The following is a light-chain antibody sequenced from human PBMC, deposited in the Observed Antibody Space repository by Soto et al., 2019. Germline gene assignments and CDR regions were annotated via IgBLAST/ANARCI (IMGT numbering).Light chain of an antibody. CDR2: EVN. Sequence: QSALTQPASVSGSPGQSITISCIGTSSDVGGYNYVSWYQQHPGKAPKLMIYEVNNRPSGVSNRFSGSKSSNTASLTISGLQAEDEADYYCSSYTTSSTWVFGGGTKVTVL. CDR1: SSDVGGYNY. V-gene: IGLV2-14*01. CDR3: SSYTTSSTWV. J-gene: IGLJ3*02.